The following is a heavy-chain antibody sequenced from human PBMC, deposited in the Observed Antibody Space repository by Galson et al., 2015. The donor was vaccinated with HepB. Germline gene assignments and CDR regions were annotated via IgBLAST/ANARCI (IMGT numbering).Heavy chain of an antibody. J-gene: IGHJ5*02. Sequence: SLRLSCAASGFTFSSYAMSWVRQAPGKGLEWVSAISGSGGSTYYADSVKGRFTISRDNSKNTVHLQMNSLRDEDTAVYYCAKVSYYGSGKYFDPWGQGTLVTVSS. CDR1: GFTFSSYA. V-gene: IGHV3-23*01. D-gene: IGHD3-10*01. CDR3: AKVSYYGSGKYFDP. CDR2: ISGSGGST.